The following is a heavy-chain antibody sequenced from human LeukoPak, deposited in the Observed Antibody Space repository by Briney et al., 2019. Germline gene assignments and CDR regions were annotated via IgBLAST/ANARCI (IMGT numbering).Heavy chain of an antibody. D-gene: IGHD6-19*01. CDR2: IIPILGIA. J-gene: IGHJ6*02. CDR1: GGTFSSYA. CDR3: SSGGIAVAGTLYGMDV. V-gene: IGHV1-69*04. Sequence: SVKVSCKASGGTFSSYAISWVRQAPGQGLEWMGRIIPILGIANYAQKFQGRVTITADKSTSTAYMELSSLRSEDTAMYVCSSGGIAVAGTLYGMDVWGQGTTVTVSS.